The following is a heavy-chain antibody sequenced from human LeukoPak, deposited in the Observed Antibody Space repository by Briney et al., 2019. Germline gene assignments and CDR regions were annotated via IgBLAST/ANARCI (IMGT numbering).Heavy chain of an antibody. J-gene: IGHJ4*02. CDR1: GGSISSGGYY. Sequence: PSETLSLTCTVSGGSISSGGYYWGWIRQPPGKGLEWIGSVYYSGSTHYKSSLKSRVTISVDTSKNQFSLKLRSVTAADTAVYYCASRQWPWDYWGQGTLVTVSS. V-gene: IGHV4-39*07. D-gene: IGHD6-19*01. CDR2: VYYSGST. CDR3: ASRQWPWDY.